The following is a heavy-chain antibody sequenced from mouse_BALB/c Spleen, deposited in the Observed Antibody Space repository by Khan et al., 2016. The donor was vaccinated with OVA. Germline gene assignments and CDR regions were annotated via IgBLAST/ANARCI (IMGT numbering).Heavy chain of an antibody. CDR3: ASYRYDYFDY. Sequence: VQLQQSGAELARPGASVKLSCKASGYTFTTYWMQWVKQRPGQGLEWIGTIYPGDGDTRYTQNFKDKATLTADKSSSTAYMQLISLASEDSAVYYCASYRYDYFDYWGQGTTLTVSS. J-gene: IGHJ2*01. D-gene: IGHD2-14*01. V-gene: IGHV1-87*01. CDR2: IYPGDGDT. CDR1: GYTFTTYW.